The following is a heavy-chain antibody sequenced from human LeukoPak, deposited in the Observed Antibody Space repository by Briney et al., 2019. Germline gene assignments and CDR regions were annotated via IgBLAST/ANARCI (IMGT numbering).Heavy chain of an antibody. J-gene: IGHJ4*02. CDR3: ARWSGYDSNFDY. CDR2: IYHSGST. Sequence: SESLSLTCTVSGYSISSGYYWGWIRQPPGKGLEWIGSIYHSGSTYYNPSLKSRVTISVDTSKNQFSLKLSSVTAADTAVYYCARWSGYDSNFDYWGQGTLVTVSS. CDR1: GYSISSGYY. D-gene: IGHD5-12*01. V-gene: IGHV4-38-2*02.